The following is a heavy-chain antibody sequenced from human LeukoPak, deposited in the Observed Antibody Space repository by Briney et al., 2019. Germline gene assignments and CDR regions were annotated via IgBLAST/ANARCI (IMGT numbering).Heavy chain of an antibody. D-gene: IGHD6-19*01. Sequence: AGSLTLTCAASGMTFSDYFKTWIRPAPGQGLEWVSSIGRSSTDTKYADSVKGRFTISRDDAKNSVYLQMNSLRAEDTAVYYCATFRGWYIAHWGQGSLVTVSS. J-gene: IGHJ4*02. CDR2: IGRSSTDT. CDR1: GMTFSDYF. CDR3: ATFRGWYIAH. V-gene: IGHV3-11*03.